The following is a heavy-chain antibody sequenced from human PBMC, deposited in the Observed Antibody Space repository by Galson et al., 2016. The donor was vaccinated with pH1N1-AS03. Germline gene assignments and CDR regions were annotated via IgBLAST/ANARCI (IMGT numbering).Heavy chain of an antibody. D-gene: IGHD2-15*01. Sequence: SVKVSCKASGYSFPTYSFNRVRQAPGQGLEWLGWISAYSGDTHYARKFQGRVTLTTDKSTSTVYMELRSLRSDDTAVYYCARDRGFRPDTFDIWGQGTWVTVSS. CDR2: ISAYSGDT. CDR1: GYSFPTYS. V-gene: IGHV1-18*04. CDR3: ARDRGFRPDTFDI. J-gene: IGHJ3*02.